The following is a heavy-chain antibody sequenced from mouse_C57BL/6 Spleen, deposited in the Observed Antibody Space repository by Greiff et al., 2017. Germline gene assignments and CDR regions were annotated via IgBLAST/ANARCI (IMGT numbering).Heavy chain of an antibody. D-gene: IGHD1-1*01. V-gene: IGHV1-72*01. CDR3: ARGRDYYGSSHYYAMDY. Sequence: QVQLKQPGAELVKPGASVKLSCKASGYTFTSYWMHWVKQRPGRGLEWIGRIDPNSGGTKYNEKFKSKATLTVDKPSSTAYMQLSSLTSEDSAVYYCARGRDYYGSSHYYAMDYWGQGTSVTVSS. CDR2: IDPNSGGT. CDR1: GYTFTSYW. J-gene: IGHJ4*01.